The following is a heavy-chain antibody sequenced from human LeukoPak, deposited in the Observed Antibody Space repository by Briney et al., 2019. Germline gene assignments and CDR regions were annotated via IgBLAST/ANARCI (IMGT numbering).Heavy chain of an antibody. CDR1: GFTFSSYS. CDR3: ARAPITSPFYFDY. CDR2: ISSSSTYI. V-gene: IGHV3-21*04. D-gene: IGHD2-2*01. J-gene: IGHJ4*02. Sequence: PGGSLRLSCAASGFTFSSYSMNWVRQAPGKGLEWVSSISSSSTYIYYADSLKGRFTISRDNAKNSLYLQMDSLRAEDTALYYCARAPITSPFYFDYWGQGTLVTVSS.